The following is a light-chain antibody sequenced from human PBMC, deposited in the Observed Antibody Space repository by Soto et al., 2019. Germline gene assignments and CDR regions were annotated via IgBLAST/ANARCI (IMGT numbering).Light chain of an antibody. CDR3: QQSYSTPT. Sequence: DIVMTQSPDSLAVSLGQRATINCKSSQNVLYSSNNKNYLAWYQQKPGQPPKLLIYCASTRESGVHDRFSGSGSETDFTLTNSNLQAENVAVYYCQQSYSTPTFGPGTKVEIK. CDR1: QNVLYSSNNKNY. CDR2: CAS. V-gene: IGKV4-1*01. J-gene: IGKJ3*01.